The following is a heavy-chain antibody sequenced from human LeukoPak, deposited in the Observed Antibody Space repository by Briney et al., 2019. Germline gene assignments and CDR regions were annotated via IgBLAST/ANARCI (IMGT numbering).Heavy chain of an antibody. J-gene: IGHJ6*02. V-gene: IGHV3-7*01. Sequence: PGGSLRLSCAASGFTSSSYWMSWVRQAPGKGLEWVANIKQDGSEKYYVDSVKGRFTISRDNAKNSLYLQMNSLRAEDTAVYYCARDGPNIVLMVYALYYYYYGMDVWGQGTTVTVSS. CDR1: GFTSSSYW. D-gene: IGHD2-8*01. CDR2: IKQDGSEK. CDR3: ARDGPNIVLMVYALYYYYYGMDV.